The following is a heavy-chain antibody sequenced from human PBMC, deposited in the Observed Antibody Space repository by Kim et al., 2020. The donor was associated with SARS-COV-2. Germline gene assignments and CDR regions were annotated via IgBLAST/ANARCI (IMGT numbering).Heavy chain of an antibody. CDR3: AKVVTMNGYNHYYYYGM. J-gene: IGHJ6*01. Sequence: GGSLRLSCVASGFTFDTYAMSWVRQAPGKGLEWVAVISGNGVNKYHVDSVRGRFTISRDNSKNTLYLHMNSLRDEDTALYYCAKVVTMNGYNHYYYYGM. D-gene: IGHD2-21*02. V-gene: IGHV3-23*01. CDR2: ISGNGVNK. CDR1: GFTFDTYA.